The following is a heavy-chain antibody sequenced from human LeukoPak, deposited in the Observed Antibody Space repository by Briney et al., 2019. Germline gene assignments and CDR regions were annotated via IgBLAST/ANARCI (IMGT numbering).Heavy chain of an antibody. CDR2: IKQDGSET. V-gene: IGHV3-7*01. Sequence: GGSLRLSCATSGFTFSTYWMSWVRQAPGQGLEWVSYIKQDGSETYYADSVKGRFTIFRDNAKNSLYLQMDSLRVEDTAVYYCANGEGFDYWGQGTLVIVSS. CDR1: GFTFSTYW. J-gene: IGHJ4*02. CDR3: ANGEGFDY. D-gene: IGHD5-24*01.